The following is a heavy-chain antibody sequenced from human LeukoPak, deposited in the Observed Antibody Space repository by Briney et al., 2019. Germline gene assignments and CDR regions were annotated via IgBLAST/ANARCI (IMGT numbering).Heavy chain of an antibody. Sequence: PSETLSLTCTVSGGSISTHYWSWIRQFPGKGLELIGYIYSSGNTNYSPSLKSRVTISADTSKKQFSLKLTSVTAADTAVYYCARKDDYHFFMDVWGTGTTVTVSS. J-gene: IGHJ6*03. CDR3: ARKDDYHFFMDV. V-gene: IGHV4-59*11. CDR1: GGSISTHY. CDR2: IYSSGNT.